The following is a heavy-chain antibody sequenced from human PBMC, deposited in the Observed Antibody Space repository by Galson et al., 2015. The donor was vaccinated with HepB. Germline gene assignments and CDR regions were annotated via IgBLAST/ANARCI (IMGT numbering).Heavy chain of an antibody. CDR1: GYTFTSYG. J-gene: IGHJ5*02. CDR3: ARETGYDFWSGHNWFDP. V-gene: IGHV1-18*01. D-gene: IGHD3-3*01. CDR2: ISAYNGNT. Sequence: SVKVSCKASGYTFTSYGISWVRQAPGQGLEWMGWISAYNGNTNYAQKLQGRVTMTTDTSTSTAYMELRSLRSDDTAVYYCARETGYDFWSGHNWFDPWGQGTLVTVFS.